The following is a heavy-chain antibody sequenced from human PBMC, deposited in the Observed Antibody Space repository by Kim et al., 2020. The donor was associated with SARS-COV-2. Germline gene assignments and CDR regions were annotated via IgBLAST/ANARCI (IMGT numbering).Heavy chain of an antibody. CDR2: IDTSTETP. V-gene: IGHV7-4-1*02. CDR1: GYSFTNHA. Sequence: ASVKVSCRGSGYSFTNHAINWVRQAPGQGLEWMGWIDTSTETPTYAQGFTGRFVFSLDTSVTTAYLQITSLKTEDTALYFCARDHCTNTSCFDPWGQGTL. CDR3: ARDHCTNTSCFDP. J-gene: IGHJ5*02. D-gene: IGHD2-8*01.